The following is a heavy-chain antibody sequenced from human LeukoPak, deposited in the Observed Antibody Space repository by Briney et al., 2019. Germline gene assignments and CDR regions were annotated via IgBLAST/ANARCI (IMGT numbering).Heavy chain of an antibody. D-gene: IGHD5-18*01. Sequence: ASVKVSCKASGYAFTSYYLHWVRQAPGQGLEWMGIINPSGGSTTYAQKFQGRVTMTRDTSTSTVYMGLSSLRSEDTAVYYCARDIRGERGYDFGPGAEGFDYWGQGTPVTVSS. CDR1: GYAFTSYY. CDR2: INPSGGST. V-gene: IGHV1-46*01. CDR3: ARDIRGERGYDFGPGAEGFDY. J-gene: IGHJ4*02.